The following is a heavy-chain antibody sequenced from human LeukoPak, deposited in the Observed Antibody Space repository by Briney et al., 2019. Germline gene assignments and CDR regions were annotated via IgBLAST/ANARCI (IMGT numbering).Heavy chain of an antibody. J-gene: IGHJ6*03. D-gene: IGHD2-2*01. CDR1: GFTFSSYG. Sequence: PGGSLRLSCAASGFTFSSYGMHWVRQAPGKGLEWVAFIRYDGSNKYYADSVKGRFTISRDNSKNTLYLQMNSLRAEDTAVYYCAKDRVVVVPAAIPSYYYYYYMDVWGKGTTVTISS. CDR3: AKDRVVVVPAAIPSYYYYYYMDV. V-gene: IGHV3-30*02. CDR2: IRYDGSNK.